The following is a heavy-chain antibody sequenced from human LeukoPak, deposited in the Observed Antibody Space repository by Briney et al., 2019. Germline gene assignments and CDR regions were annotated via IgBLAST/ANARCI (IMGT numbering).Heavy chain of an antibody. D-gene: IGHD3-3*01. CDR2: ISGYNDNT. Sequence: ASVNVSCKASGYTFTSYGISWLRQAPGQGLEWLEWISGYNDNTNYAQKFQGRVTMTTETPTSTAYMDLRSLKSDDTAVYYCAVHDFYSGGYHFDYWGQGTLVTVSS. J-gene: IGHJ4*02. V-gene: IGHV1-18*01. CDR1: GYTFTSYG. CDR3: AVHDFYSGGYHFDY.